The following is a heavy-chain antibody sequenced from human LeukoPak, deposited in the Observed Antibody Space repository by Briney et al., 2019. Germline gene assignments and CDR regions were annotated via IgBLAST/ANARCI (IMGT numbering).Heavy chain of an antibody. Sequence: GGSLRLSCAASGLTVSSNYMSWVRQAPGKGLEWVSLIYSGSSTYYADSVKGRFTISRDKSKNTLYLQMSSLRVEDTAVYYCAMGAVVATIDYWGQGTLVTVSS. CDR2: IYSGSST. CDR3: AMGAVVATIDY. V-gene: IGHV3-66*01. CDR1: GLTVSSNY. D-gene: IGHD5-12*01. J-gene: IGHJ4*02.